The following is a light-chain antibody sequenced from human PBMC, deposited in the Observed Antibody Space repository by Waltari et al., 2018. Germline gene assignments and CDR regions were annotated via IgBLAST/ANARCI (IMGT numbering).Light chain of an antibody. CDR1: QSITTS. V-gene: IGKV1-5*03. Sequence: DIQMTQSPSTLSASVGDTVIISCRPSQSITTSLAWYQQKPGKAPDVLLYGASNLESGGPSRFSGSGSGTEFTLTISSLQPDDFATYYCQQYKSYKTFGQGTRVEIK. CDR3: QQYKSYKT. J-gene: IGKJ1*01. CDR2: GAS.